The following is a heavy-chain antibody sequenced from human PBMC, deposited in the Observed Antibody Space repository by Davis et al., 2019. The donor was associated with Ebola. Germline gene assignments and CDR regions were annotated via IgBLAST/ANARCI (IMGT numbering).Heavy chain of an antibody. D-gene: IGHD3-22*01. Sequence: MPSETLSLTCTVSGGSISSYYWSWIRQPPGKGLEWLGYIYYSGSTNYNPSLKSRVTISVDTSKNQFSLKLSSVTAADTAVYYCARVFTYYYDSSGYYQSNHFDYWGQGTLVTVSS. J-gene: IGHJ4*02. CDR1: GGSISSYY. CDR2: IYYSGST. V-gene: IGHV4-59*08. CDR3: ARVFTYYYDSSGYYQSNHFDY.